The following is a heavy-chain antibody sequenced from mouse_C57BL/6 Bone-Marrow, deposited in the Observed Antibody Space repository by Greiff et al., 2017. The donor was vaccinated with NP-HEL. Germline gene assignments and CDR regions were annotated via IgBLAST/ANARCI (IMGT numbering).Heavy chain of an antibody. D-gene: IGHD6-1*01. CDR2: INPSGGYT. CDR3: ERCQRDY. CDR1: GYTFTSYT. V-gene: IGHV1-4*01. Sequence: VQLQQSGAELVRPGASVKMSCKASGYTFTSYTMHWVKQRPGQGLEWIGYINPSGGYTKYNQKFKDKATLTADKSSSTTYRQLSSLTAKDSAVYDCERCQRDYWGQGTSVTVSA. J-gene: IGHJ4*01.